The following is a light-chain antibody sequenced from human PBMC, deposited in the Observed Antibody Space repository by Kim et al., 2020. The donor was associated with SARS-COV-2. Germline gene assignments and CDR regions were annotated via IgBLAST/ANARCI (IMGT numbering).Light chain of an antibody. CDR2: QDT. V-gene: IGLV3-1*01. Sequence: SVSPGQTANITCAGDKLGTKYACWYHQKPGQSPLLVIYQDTKRPSGIPERFSGSNSGNTATLTISGTQAMDEADYYCQAWDSYSVVFGGGTQLTVL. J-gene: IGLJ2*01. CDR1: KLGTKY. CDR3: QAWDSYSVV.